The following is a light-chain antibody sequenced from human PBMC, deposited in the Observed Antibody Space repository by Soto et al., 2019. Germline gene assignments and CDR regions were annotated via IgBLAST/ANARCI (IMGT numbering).Light chain of an antibody. J-gene: IGLJ2*01. CDR3: SSSTSSTTRVV. V-gene: IGLV2-14*03. CDR2: DVT. Sequence: ALTQPASVSGSPGQSITLSCTGTSSDVGGYNYVSWYQQHPGEAPKLMIYDVTNRPSGVSNRFSGSKSGNTASLTISGLQAEDEADYYCSSSTSSTTRVVFGGGTKLTVL. CDR1: SSDVGGYNY.